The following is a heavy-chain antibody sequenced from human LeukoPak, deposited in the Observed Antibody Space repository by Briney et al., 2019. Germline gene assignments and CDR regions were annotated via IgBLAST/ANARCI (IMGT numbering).Heavy chain of an antibody. V-gene: IGHV3-43*01. CDR2: AGWAGGTT. D-gene: IGHD3-10*02. J-gene: IGHJ4*02. Sequence: GGSLRLSCATSGFNFDRYTVHWVRQAPGKGLEWVSLAGWAGGTTFYSDSVRGRFTISRDSGRKSVYLQMNSLTTDDTAFYFCAKELDTMFFDYWGQGALVTVSS. CDR1: GFNFDRYT. CDR3: AKELDTMFFDY.